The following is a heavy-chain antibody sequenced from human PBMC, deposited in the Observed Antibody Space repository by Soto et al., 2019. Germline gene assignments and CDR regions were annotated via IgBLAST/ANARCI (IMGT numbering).Heavy chain of an antibody. CDR1: GGSFSGYY. D-gene: IGHD2-2*03. CDR3: ARVFGYCSSTSCYGGGFYYGMDV. Sequence: SETLSLTCAVYGGSFSGYYWSWIRQPPGRGLEWIGEINHSGRTNYNPSLKSRVTISVDTSKHQFSLKLSSVTAADTAVYYCARVFGYCSSTSCYGGGFYYGMDVWGQGTTVTVSS. CDR2: INHSGRT. V-gene: IGHV4-34*01. J-gene: IGHJ6*02.